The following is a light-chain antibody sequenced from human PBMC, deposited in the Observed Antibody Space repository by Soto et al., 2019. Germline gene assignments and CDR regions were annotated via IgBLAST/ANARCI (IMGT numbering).Light chain of an antibody. Sequence: DIVMTQFPLSLPATPGERASISCRSSHSLLHSNGYNYLDWYLQKPGQSPQILIYLGSNRASGVPDRFSGSGSGTDFKLKISSVEAEDFGVYYCIKTLQTPLTCGGGTQVDIK. J-gene: IGKJ4*01. CDR2: LGS. V-gene: IGKV2-28*01. CDR1: HSLLHSNGYNY. CDR3: IKTLQTPLT.